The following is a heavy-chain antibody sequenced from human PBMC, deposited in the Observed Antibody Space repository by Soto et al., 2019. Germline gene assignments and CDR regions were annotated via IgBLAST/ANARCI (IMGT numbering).Heavy chain of an antibody. CDR1: GDSISSYY. D-gene: IGHD6-6*01. CDR2: ISYSGST. V-gene: IGHV4-59*01. J-gene: IGHJ4*02. Sequence: ASETLSLTCTVSGDSISSYYWSWIRQPPGNGLEWIGYISYSGSTSYNPSLKSRVTISIDTSKNQFSLNLYSLTAADPAVYFCATERISARLLDYWGRGTLVTVSS. CDR3: ATERISARLLDY.